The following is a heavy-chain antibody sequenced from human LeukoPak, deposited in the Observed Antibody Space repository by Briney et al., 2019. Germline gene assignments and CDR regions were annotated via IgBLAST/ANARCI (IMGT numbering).Heavy chain of an antibody. CDR2: INPSGGST. V-gene: IGHV1-46*01. D-gene: IGHD6-19*01. Sequence: ASVKVSCKASGYTFTSYYMHWVRQAPGQGLEWMGIINPSGGSTSYAQKFQGRLTMTRDTSTSTVYMELSSLRSEDTAVYYCARDWRTRVDSSGWYYSWGQGTLVTVSS. J-gene: IGHJ5*01. CDR3: ARDWRTRVDSSGWYYS. CDR1: GYTFTSYY.